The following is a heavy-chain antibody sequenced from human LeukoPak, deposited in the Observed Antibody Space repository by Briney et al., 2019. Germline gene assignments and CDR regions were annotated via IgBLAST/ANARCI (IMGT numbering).Heavy chain of an antibody. V-gene: IGHV3-30*02. Sequence: GGSLRLSCAASGFTFSSYGMHWVRQAPGKGLEWVAFTQFDGSKKYHADSVKGRFTISRDNSKNTLYLQVNSLRPEDMAVYYCAKGPATAGYYYYYMDVWGKGTTVTVSS. CDR1: GFTFSSYG. CDR2: TQFDGSKK. CDR3: AKGPATAGYYYYYMDV. J-gene: IGHJ6*03. D-gene: IGHD3-16*01.